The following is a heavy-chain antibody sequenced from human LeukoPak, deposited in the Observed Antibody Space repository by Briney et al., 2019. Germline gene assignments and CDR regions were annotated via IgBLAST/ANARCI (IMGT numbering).Heavy chain of an antibody. J-gene: IGHJ4*02. CDR3: ATSSTGQLLMSY. CDR2: INAGNGNT. Sequence: ASVKVSCKASGCTLTSYAMHWGRQAPGQRLEWMGWINAGNGNTKYSQEFQGRVTITRDTSASTAYMELSSLTSEDTSVYFCATSSTGQLLMSYWGQGTLVTVSS. V-gene: IGHV1-3*03. CDR1: GCTLTSYA. D-gene: IGHD4-17*01.